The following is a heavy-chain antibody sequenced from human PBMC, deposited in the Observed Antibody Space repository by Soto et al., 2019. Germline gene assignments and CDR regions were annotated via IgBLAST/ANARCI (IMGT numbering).Heavy chain of an antibody. CDR2: IIPIFGTA. CDR3: ATENYYDSSGYYNY. Sequence: GASAMVSCKDSGGTFSSYGISWVRQAPGQGLEWMGGIIPIFGTANYAQKFQGRVTITADECTNTAYMELSSLRSEDTAVYYCATENYYDSSGYYNYWGQGTLDNVSS. V-gene: IGHV1-69*13. D-gene: IGHD3-22*01. CDR1: GGTFSSYG. J-gene: IGHJ4*02.